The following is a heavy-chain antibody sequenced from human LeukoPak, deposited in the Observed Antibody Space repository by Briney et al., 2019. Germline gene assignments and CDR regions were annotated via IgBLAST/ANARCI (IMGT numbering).Heavy chain of an antibody. Sequence: ASVKVSCKASGYTFTGYYMHWVRQAPGQGLEWMGWISAYNGNTNYAQKLQGRVTMTTDTSTSTAYMELRSLRSDDTAVYYCARDGRCSGGSCYSFRMNVWGQGTTVTVSS. J-gene: IGHJ6*02. V-gene: IGHV1-18*04. CDR3: ARDGRCSGGSCYSFRMNV. CDR2: ISAYNGNT. D-gene: IGHD2-15*01. CDR1: GYTFTGYY.